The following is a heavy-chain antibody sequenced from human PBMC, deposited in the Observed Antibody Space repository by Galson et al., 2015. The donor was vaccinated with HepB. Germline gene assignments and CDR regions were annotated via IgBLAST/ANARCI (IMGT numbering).Heavy chain of an antibody. CDR1: GFTFSSYS. J-gene: IGHJ6*02. V-gene: IGHV3-21*01. CDR3: ARAAALLRGYGMDV. CDR2: ISSSSSYI. D-gene: IGHD2-15*01. Sequence: ASGFTFSSYSMNWVRQAPGKGLEWVSSISSSSSYIYYADSVKGRFTISRDNAKNSLYLQMNSLRAEDTAVYYCARAAALLRGYGMDVWGQGTTVTVSS.